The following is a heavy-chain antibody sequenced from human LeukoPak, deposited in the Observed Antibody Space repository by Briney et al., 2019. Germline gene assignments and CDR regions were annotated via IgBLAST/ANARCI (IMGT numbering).Heavy chain of an antibody. CDR3: SGLRYFDPPGY. Sequence: PSETLSLTCTVSGGSIRSYYWSWIRRPPGKGLEWIGYIYHSGSTYYNPSLKSRVTISVDRSKNQFSLKLSSVTAADTAVYYCSGLRYFDPPGYWGQGTLVTVSS. D-gene: IGHD3-9*01. J-gene: IGHJ4*02. V-gene: IGHV4-59*04. CDR1: GGSIRSYY. CDR2: IYHSGST.